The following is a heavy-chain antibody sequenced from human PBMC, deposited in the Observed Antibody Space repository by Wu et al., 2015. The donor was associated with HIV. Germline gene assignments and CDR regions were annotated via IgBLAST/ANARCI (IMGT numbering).Heavy chain of an antibody. J-gene: IGHJ4*02. Sequence: QVQLVQSGPEVKKPGASVKVSCKASGYIFANSGINWVRQAPGQGLEWMGRISVYNGHTNYAQKFQGRVTVTADIYTSTAYMELSRLRSDDTAVYYCARGETGDWRRLAYWGQGTLVTVSS. D-gene: IGHD7-27*01. V-gene: IGHV1-18*01. CDR2: ISVYNGHT. CDR3: ARGETGDWRRLAY. CDR1: GYIFANSG.